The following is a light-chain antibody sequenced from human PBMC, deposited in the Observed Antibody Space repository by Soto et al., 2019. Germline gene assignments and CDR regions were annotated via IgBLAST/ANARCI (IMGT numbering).Light chain of an antibody. CDR3: QQYFNWPSTWP. CDR2: GAS. CDR1: QSIRTN. V-gene: IGKV3-15*01. J-gene: IGKJ3*01. Sequence: EIVLTQSPATLSVSAGGTVTLACRASQSIRTNVAWYQQISGQAPRLLVYGASTRATGVPARFSGSGSGTEFTLTSSSLQSEDSACYYCQQYFNWPSTWPFGPGSKVQIK.